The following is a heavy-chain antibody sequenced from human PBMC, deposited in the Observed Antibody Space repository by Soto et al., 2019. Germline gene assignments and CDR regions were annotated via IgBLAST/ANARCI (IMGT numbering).Heavy chain of an antibody. J-gene: IGHJ6*02. CDR2: IIPIFGTA. CDR3: ARGATVTNQYYYYYGMDV. Sequence: VKVSCKASGGTFSSYAISWVRQAPGQGLEWMGGIIPIFGTANYAQKFQGRVTITADESTSTAYMELSSLRSEDTAVYYCARGATVTNQYYYYYGMDVWGQGTTVTVSS. D-gene: IGHD4-4*01. V-gene: IGHV1-69*01. CDR1: GGTFSSYA.